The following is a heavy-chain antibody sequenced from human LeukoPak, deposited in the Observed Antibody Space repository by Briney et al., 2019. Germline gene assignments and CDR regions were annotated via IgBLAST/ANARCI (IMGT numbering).Heavy chain of an antibody. CDR1: GFTFSSYS. J-gene: IGHJ4*02. V-gene: IGHV3-48*04. Sequence: PGGSLRLSCATSGFTFSSYSINWVRQAPGKGLEWISYIPGSSTNIKYAGSVKGRFTISRDNARNSVYLQMNSLRAEDTAVYYCARVGWGTYSGDHWGQGTLVTVSS. D-gene: IGHD1-1*01. CDR3: ARVGWGTYSGDH. CDR2: IPGSSTNI.